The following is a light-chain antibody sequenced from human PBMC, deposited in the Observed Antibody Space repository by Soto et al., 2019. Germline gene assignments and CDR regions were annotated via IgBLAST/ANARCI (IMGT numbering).Light chain of an antibody. CDR1: QSISSS. CDR2: AAS. Sequence: DIQMTQSPSSLSASVGDRVTITCRASQSISSSLNWYQQSPGKAPKLLIYAASSLQSGVPSRFGGSGSGTDFTLTISSLQPEDSATYYCQQSYSTPLTFGGGTKVEI. J-gene: IGKJ4*01. V-gene: IGKV1-39*01. CDR3: QQSYSTPLT.